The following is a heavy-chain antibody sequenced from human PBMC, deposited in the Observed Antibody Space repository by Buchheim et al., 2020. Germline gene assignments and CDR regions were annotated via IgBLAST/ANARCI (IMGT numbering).Heavy chain of an antibody. V-gene: IGHV4-31*03. Sequence: QVQLQESGPGLVKPSQTLSLTCTVSGGSISSGGYYWSWIRQHPGKGLEWIGYIYYSGSTYYNPSLKSRVTISVDTSKNQFSLKLSSVTAADTAVYYCARARSAAGKIVWKLKKGDYFDYWGQGTL. J-gene: IGHJ4*02. D-gene: IGHD6-13*01. CDR3: ARARSAAGKIVWKLKKGDYFDY. CDR2: IYYSGST. CDR1: GGSISSGGYY.